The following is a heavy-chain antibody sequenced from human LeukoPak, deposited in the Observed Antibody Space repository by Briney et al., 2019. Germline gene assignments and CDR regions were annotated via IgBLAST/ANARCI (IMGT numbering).Heavy chain of an antibody. Sequence: GGSLRLSCVATGFTFNSYAVSWVRQAPGKGLEWVSGISGSGDNTYYVDSVKGRFTISRDNSKNKLYLQMNSLGAEDTAVYYCAKVMTYYYDTSGLRGAFDIWGQGTMVTVSS. CDR3: AKVMTYYYDTSGLRGAFDI. V-gene: IGHV3-23*01. CDR1: GFTFNSYA. CDR2: ISGSGDNT. J-gene: IGHJ3*02. D-gene: IGHD3-22*01.